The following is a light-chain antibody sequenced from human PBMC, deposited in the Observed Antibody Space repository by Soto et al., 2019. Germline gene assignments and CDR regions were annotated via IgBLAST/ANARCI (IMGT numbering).Light chain of an antibody. V-gene: IGLV2-14*01. CDR3: CSYAGSNWGYV. CDR2: DVS. CDR1: SSDVGGYNY. J-gene: IGLJ1*01. Sequence: QSVLTQPASVSGSPGQSIAISCTGTSSDVGGYNYVSWYQQHPGKAPKLMVYDVSNRPSGVSNRFSASKSGNTASLTISGLQAEDEADYYCCSYAGSNWGYVFGTGTKVTVL.